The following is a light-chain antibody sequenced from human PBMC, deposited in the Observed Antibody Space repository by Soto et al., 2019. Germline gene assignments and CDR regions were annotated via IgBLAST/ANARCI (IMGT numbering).Light chain of an antibody. CDR1: NSNIGDNP. V-gene: IGLV1-44*01. CDR3: AAWDDSLNAL. CDR2: IND. Sequence: QSVLTQPPSASATPGQWVTISCSGSNSNIGDNPVNWYQQLPGAAPKLLIYINDQRPSGVPDRFSGSKSGTSASLAISGLQPEDEADYYCAAWDDSLNALFGTGTKVTVL. J-gene: IGLJ1*01.